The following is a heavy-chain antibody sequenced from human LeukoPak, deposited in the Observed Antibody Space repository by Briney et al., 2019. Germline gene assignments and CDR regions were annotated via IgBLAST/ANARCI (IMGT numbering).Heavy chain of an antibody. V-gene: IGHV5-51*01. Sequence: GESLKISCRGSGYSFNMYWIGWVRQMPGKGLDWMGIIYPDDSHTRYSPSFQGQVTISADKSISTAYLQWSSLKASDTAMYYCARLRPQDAFDIWGQGTMVTVSS. CDR3: ARLRPQDAFDI. CDR1: GYSFNMYW. J-gene: IGHJ3*02. CDR2: IYPDDSHT.